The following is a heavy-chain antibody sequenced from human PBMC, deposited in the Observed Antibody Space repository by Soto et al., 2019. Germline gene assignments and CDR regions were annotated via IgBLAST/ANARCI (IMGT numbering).Heavy chain of an antibody. CDR3: ARGSAPAGDCSSTSCYLFDY. V-gene: IGHV3-33*01. D-gene: IGHD2-2*01. Sequence: QVQLVESGGGVVQPGRSLRLSCAASGFTFSSYGMHWVRQAPGKGLEWVAVIWYDGSNKYYADSVKGRFTISRDNSKNTLYLQMNSLRAEDTAVYYCARGSAPAGDCSSTSCYLFDYWGQGTLVTFAS. CDR2: IWYDGSNK. CDR1: GFTFSSYG. J-gene: IGHJ4*02.